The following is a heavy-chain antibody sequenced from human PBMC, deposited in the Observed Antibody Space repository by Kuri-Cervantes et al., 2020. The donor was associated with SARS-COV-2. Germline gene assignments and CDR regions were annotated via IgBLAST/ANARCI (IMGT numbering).Heavy chain of an antibody. V-gene: IGHV3-7*01. D-gene: IGHD1-26*01. CDR2: IKQDGSEK. CDR3: ARRGGALGYFDY. CDR1: GFTFSSYW. Sequence: GESLKISCAASGFTFSSYWMSWVRQAPGKGLEWVANIKQDGSEKYYVDSVKGRFTISRDNAKNSLYLQMSSLRDEDTAVYYCARRGGALGYFDYWGQGTLVTVSS. J-gene: IGHJ4*02.